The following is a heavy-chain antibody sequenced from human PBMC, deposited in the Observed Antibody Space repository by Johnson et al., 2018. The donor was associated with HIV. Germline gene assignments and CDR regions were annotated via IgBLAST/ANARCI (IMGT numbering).Heavy chain of an antibody. CDR3: ARVTNDAFDI. J-gene: IGHJ3*02. CDR2: ISYDGSNK. Sequence: VQLVESGGGVVQPGRSLRLSCAASGFTFSSYGMHWVRQAPGNGLEWVAVISYDGSNKYYADSVKGRFTISRDNSKNSLYLQMNSLRAGDTAVYYCARVTNDAFDIWGQGTMVTVSS. CDR1: GFTFSSYG. V-gene: IGHV3-30*03.